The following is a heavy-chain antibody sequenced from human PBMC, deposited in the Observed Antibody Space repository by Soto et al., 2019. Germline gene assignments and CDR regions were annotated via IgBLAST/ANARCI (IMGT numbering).Heavy chain of an antibody. V-gene: IGHV1-18*01. J-gene: IGHJ5*02. CDR3: ARDYLGGCSGGSCYEGWFDP. D-gene: IGHD2-15*01. CDR1: GYTFTSYG. Sequence: QVQLVQSGAEVKKPGASVKVSCKSSGYTFTSYGISWVRQAPGQGLEWMGWISAYNGNTNYAQKLQGRVTMTTDTSTSTAYMELRSLRSDDTAVYYCARDYLGGCSGGSCYEGWFDPWGQGTLVTVSS. CDR2: ISAYNGNT.